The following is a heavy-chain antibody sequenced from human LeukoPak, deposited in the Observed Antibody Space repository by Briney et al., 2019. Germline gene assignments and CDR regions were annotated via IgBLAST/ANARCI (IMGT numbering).Heavy chain of an antibody. D-gene: IGHD2-15*01. Sequence: GGSLRLSCAASGFTFSTYAMIWVRQAPGKGLEWVSGFSGSGGSTHYADSVKGRFTISRDNSKNTLYLQMNSLRAEDTAVYYCAEGGAFDIWGQGTMVTVSS. CDR3: AEGGAFDI. J-gene: IGHJ3*02. CDR1: GFTFSTYA. V-gene: IGHV3-23*01. CDR2: FSGSGGST.